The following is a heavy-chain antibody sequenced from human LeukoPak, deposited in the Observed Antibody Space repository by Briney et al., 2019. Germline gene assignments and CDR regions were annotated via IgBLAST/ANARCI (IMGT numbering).Heavy chain of an antibody. CDR1: TFTVASNY. Sequence: GGSLRLSCAVSTFTVASNYMSWVRQTPGKGLVWVSDIYQGGSTYYSDSAKGRFTISRDISKNTLHLQMNNLRVDDTAVYYCAKDSETTYYYDSSGFDYWGQGTLVTVSS. D-gene: IGHD3-22*01. J-gene: IGHJ4*02. V-gene: IGHV3-53*01. CDR2: IYQGGST. CDR3: AKDSETTYYYDSSGFDY.